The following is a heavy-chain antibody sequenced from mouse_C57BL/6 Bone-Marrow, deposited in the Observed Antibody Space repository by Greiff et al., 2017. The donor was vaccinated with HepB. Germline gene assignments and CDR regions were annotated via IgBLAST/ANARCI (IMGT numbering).Heavy chain of an antibody. CDR2: ISYDGSN. Sequence: ESGPGLVKPSQSLSLTCSVTGYSITSGYYWNWIRQFPGNKLEWMGYISYDGSNNYNPSLKNRISITRDTSKNQFFLKLNSVTTEDTATYYCARRPGSSPYAMDYWGQGTSVTVSS. CDR3: ARRPGSSPYAMDY. D-gene: IGHD1-1*01. J-gene: IGHJ4*01. CDR1: GYSITSGYY. V-gene: IGHV3-6*01.